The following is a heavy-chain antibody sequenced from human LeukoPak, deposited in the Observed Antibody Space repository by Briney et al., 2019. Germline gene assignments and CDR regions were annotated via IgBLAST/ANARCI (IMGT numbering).Heavy chain of an antibody. CDR3: ARDAAPYCDSDCYVLDI. CDR2: TYYQSKWYN. J-gene: IGHJ3*02. Sequence: SQSLSLTCVISGDSVSSTTATWNWIRQSPSRGLEWLGSTYYQSKWYNDYAVSVKSRITIKPDTSKNQFSLQLNSVSPDDTAVYYCARDAAPYCDSDCYVLDIWGQGTMVTVS. CDR1: GDSVSSTTAT. D-gene: IGHD2-21*01. V-gene: IGHV6-1*01.